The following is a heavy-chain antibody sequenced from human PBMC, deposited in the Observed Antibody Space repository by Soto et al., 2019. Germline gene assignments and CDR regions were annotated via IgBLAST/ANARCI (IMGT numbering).Heavy chain of an antibody. Sequence: QVQLVESGGGVVQPGRSLRLSCAASGFTSSSYGMHWVRQVPGKGLEWVAVIWYDGSKKYYVDSVKGRFTISRDNSKNTLYLQMNTIRTEDTAVYYCARGLDYYDSSDYIGGYFEFWCQGTLVTVSS. D-gene: IGHD3-22*01. CDR1: GFTSSSYG. J-gene: IGHJ4*02. CDR3: ARGLDYYDSSDYIGGYFEF. CDR2: IWYDGSKK. V-gene: IGHV3-33*01.